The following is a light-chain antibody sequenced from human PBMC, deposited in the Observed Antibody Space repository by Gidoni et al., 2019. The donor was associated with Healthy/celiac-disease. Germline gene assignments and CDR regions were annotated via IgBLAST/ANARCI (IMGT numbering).Light chain of an antibody. V-gene: IGLV1-40*01. CDR1: SSNIGAGYD. J-gene: IGLJ2*01. Sequence: QSVLTQPPPVSGAPGKRVTISGTGSSSNIGAGYDVHWYQHLPGTAPKLLSYGNRNRPSGVPDRFSGSKSGTSASLAITGLQAEDEADYYCQSYDSSLSGSNVVFGGGTKLTVL. CDR2: GNR. CDR3: QSYDSSLSGSNVV.